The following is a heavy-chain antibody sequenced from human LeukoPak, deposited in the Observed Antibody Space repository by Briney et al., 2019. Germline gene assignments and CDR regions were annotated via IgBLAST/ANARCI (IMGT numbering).Heavy chain of an antibody. D-gene: IGHD3-16*01. CDR3: ARERGGEDFDC. CDR1: GFAFSSYA. Sequence: GGSLRLCCAASGFAFSSYAMNWVRQAPGKGLEWVSSVSTSGTSKYYADSVKGRFAISRDNAKNSLYLQMSGLEAEDTAVYYCARERGGEDFDCWGQGTLVTVSS. V-gene: IGHV3-21*01. J-gene: IGHJ4*02. CDR2: VSTSGTSK.